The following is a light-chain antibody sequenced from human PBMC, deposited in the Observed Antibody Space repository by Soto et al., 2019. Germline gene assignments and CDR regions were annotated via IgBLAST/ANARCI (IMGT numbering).Light chain of an antibody. CDR3: SSYTSSRTLLYV. CDR1: SSDIGAYNY. J-gene: IGLJ1*01. V-gene: IGLV2-14*01. Sequence: QSALTQPASVSGSPGQSITISCTGTSSDIGAYNYVSWYQQHPGKAPKLMIYGVSNRPSGVSNRFSGSKSGNTASLTISGLQAEDEADYYCSSYTSSRTLLYVFGTGTKVTVL. CDR2: GVS.